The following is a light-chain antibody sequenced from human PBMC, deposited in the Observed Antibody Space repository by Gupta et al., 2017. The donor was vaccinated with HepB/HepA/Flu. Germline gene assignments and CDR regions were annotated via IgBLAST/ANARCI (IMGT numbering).Light chain of an antibody. J-gene: IGKJ1*01. CDR2: GAS. Sequence: EIVLTQSPGTLSLSPGERATLSCRASQSVSSSYLAWDQQKPGQAPRLLIYGASSRATGITDRFSGSGSGTDFTLTISRLEPEDFAGYDGQHRGTFGQGTKVEIK. CDR1: QSVSSSY. V-gene: IGKV3-20*01. CDR3: QHRGT.